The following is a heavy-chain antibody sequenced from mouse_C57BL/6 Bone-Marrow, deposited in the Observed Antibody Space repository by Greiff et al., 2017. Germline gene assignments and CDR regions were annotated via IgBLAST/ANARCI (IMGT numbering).Heavy chain of an antibody. J-gene: IGHJ3*01. CDR1: GFSLTSYG. CDR2: IWSGGST. V-gene: IGHV2-2*01. Sequence: VQLQQSGPGLVQPSQSLSITCTVSGFSLTSYGVHWVRQSPGKGLEWLGVIWSGGSTDYNAAFISRLSISKDNSKSQVFCKMNSLQADDTAIYYCARNWDWSWFAYWGQGTLGTVSA. CDR3: ARNWDWSWFAY. D-gene: IGHD4-1*01.